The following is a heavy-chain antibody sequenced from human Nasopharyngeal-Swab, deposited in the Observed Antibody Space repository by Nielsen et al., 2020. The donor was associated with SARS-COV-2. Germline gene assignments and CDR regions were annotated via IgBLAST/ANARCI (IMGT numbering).Heavy chain of an antibody. J-gene: IGHJ4*02. CDR3: AKEAGGGSNSALDY. Sequence: GESLKISCAASGFIFSNYAMHWVRQAPGKVLEWVAVVAKDGGFKYYADSVKGRFTISRDDSKNTLYLQMNSLRPEDTAVYYCAKEAGGGSNSALDYWGQGTLVTVSP. CDR2: VAKDGGFK. V-gene: IGHV3-30-3*02. D-gene: IGHD2/OR15-2a*01. CDR1: GFIFSNYA.